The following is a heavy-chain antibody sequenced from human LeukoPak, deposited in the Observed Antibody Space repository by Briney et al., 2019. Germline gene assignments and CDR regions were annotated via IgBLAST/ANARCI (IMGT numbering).Heavy chain of an antibody. CDR1: GFTFSSYA. V-gene: IGHV3-48*04. D-gene: IGHD3-22*01. CDR2: ITSSGSTI. Sequence: PGGSLRPSCAASGFTFSSYAMSWIRQAPGKGLEWVSYITSSGSTIYYADSVKGRFTISRDNAKNSLYLQMNSLRAEDTAVYYCARDRIRYYYDSMHKTDAFDIWGQGTMVTVSS. CDR3: ARDRIRYYYDSMHKTDAFDI. J-gene: IGHJ3*02.